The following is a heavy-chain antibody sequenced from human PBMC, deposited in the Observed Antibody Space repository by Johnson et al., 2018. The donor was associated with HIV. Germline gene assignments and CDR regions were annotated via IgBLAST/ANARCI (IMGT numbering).Heavy chain of an antibody. V-gene: IGHV3-74*01. J-gene: IGHJ3*02. Sequence: VQLVESGGGLVQPGGSLRLSCAASGFTFSSYWIHWVRQAPGKGLVWVSRINSDGSGTSYAASVKGRFTISRDNAKNTLYLQMNSLRVDDTAVYYCAREGPSERAGFDIWGQGTMVTVSS. CDR1: GFTFSSYW. CDR2: INSDGSGT. CDR3: AREGPSERAGFDI.